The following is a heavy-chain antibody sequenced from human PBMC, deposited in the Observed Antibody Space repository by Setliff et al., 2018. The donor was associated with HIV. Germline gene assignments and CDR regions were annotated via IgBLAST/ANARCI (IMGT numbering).Heavy chain of an antibody. Sequence: SQTLSLTCALSGDSVSSNSAAWHWIRQSPSRGLEWLGRTYYISKWYNEYAPSVKSRITINPDTSKNQFSLHLSSVTPEDTAVYYCVRQFGYYFGYWGQGTLVTVSS. V-gene: IGHV6-1*01. CDR2: TYYISKWYN. CDR1: GDSVSSNSAA. J-gene: IGHJ4*02. D-gene: IGHD3-16*01. CDR3: VRQFGYYFGY.